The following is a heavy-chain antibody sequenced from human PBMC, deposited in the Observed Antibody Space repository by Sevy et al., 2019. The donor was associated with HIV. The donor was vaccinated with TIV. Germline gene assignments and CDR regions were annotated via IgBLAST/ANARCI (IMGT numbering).Heavy chain of an antibody. CDR3: ARGGLKYSSSSGGDYYYYGKDV. V-gene: IGHV3-74*01. Sequence: GGSLRLSCAASGFTFSSYWMHWVRQAPGKGLVWVSRINSAGSGTSYADSVKGRFTISRDNAKNTLYLQMNSLRAEDTAVYYCARGGLKYSSSSGGDYYYYGKDVWGQGTTVTVSS. D-gene: IGHD6-6*01. J-gene: IGHJ6*02. CDR2: INSAGSGT. CDR1: GFTFSSYW.